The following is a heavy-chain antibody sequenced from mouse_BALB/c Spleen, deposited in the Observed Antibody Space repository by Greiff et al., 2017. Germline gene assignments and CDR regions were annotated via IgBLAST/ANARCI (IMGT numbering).Heavy chain of an antibody. CDR2: IDPANGNT. J-gene: IGHJ3*01. D-gene: IGHD2-4*01. CDR1: GFNIKDTY. Sequence: VQLQQSGAELVKPGASVKLSCTASGFNIKDTYMHWVKQRPEQGLEWIGRIDPANGNTKYDPKFQGKATITADTSSNTAYLQLSSLTSEDTAVYCCARRSYDYDWFAYWGQGTLVTVSA. CDR3: ARRSYDYDWFAY. V-gene: IGHV14-3*02.